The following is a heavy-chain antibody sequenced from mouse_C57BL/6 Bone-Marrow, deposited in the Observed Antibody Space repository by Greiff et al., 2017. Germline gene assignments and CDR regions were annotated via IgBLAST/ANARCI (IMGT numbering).Heavy chain of an antibody. CDR1: GYSFTGYF. CDR3: ARRTGDYDYFDY. CDR2: INPYNGDT. D-gene: IGHD2-4*01. V-gene: IGHV1-20*01. Sequence: EVKLQQSGPELVKPGDSVKISCKASGYSFTGYFMNWVMQSHGKSLEWIGRINPYNGDTFYNQKFKGKATLTVDKSSSTAHMELRSLTSEDSAVYYCARRTGDYDYFDYWGQGTTLTVSS. J-gene: IGHJ2*01.